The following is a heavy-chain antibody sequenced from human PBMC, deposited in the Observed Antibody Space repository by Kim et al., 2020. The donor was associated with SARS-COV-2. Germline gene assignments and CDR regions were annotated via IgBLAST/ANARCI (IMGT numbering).Heavy chain of an antibody. D-gene: IGHD1-26*01. J-gene: IGHJ6*02. Sequence: SRVTISVDTSKNQFSLKLSSVTAADTAVYYCARGLGKGVLYYYYYGMDVWGQGTTVTVSS. V-gene: IGHV4-59*09. CDR3: ARGLGKGVLYYYYYGMDV.